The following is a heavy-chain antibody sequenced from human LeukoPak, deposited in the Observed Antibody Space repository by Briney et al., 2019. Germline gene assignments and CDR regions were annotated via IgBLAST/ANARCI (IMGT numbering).Heavy chain of an antibody. V-gene: IGHV3-30-3*01. CDR3: AREIQVVGATTRGVNDGAFDI. CDR1: GFTFSSYA. J-gene: IGHJ3*02. D-gene: IGHD1-26*01. CDR2: ISYDGSNK. Sequence: GRSLRLSCAASGFTFSSYAMHWVRQAPGKGLEWVAVISYDGSNKYYADSVKGRFTISRDNSKNTLYLQMNSLRAEDTAVYYCAREIQVVGATTRGVNDGAFDIWGQGTMVTVSS.